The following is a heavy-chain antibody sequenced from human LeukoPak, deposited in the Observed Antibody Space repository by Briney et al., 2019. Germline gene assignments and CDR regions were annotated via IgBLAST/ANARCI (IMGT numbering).Heavy chain of an antibody. CDR3: ARVREGCGGDCISYYYYYAMDV. J-gene: IGHJ6*02. D-gene: IGHD2-21*02. CDR2: ISSSGSTI. V-gene: IGHV3-48*03. CDR1: ELTSSSYE. Sequence: GGSLRLSCTASELTSSSYEMNWVRQAQGKGLEWVSYISSSGSTIHYADSVKGRFTISRDNAWNSLYLQMNSLRAEDTAVYYCARVREGCGGDCISYYYYYAMDVWGQGTTVTVSS.